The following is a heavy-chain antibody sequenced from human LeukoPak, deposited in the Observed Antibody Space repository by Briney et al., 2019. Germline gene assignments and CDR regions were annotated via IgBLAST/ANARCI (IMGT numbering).Heavy chain of an antibody. CDR2: IRYDGSNK. V-gene: IGHV3-30*02. J-gene: IGHJ3*02. CDR3: AKDPYYYDSSGHPSGPGIAFDI. CDR1: GFTFSSYG. D-gene: IGHD3-22*01. Sequence: GGSLRLSCAASGFTFSSYGMHWVRQAPGEGLEWVAFIRYDGSNKYYADSVKGRFTISRDNSKNTLYLQMNSLRAEDTAVYYCAKDPYYYDSSGHPSGPGIAFDIWGQGTMVTVSS.